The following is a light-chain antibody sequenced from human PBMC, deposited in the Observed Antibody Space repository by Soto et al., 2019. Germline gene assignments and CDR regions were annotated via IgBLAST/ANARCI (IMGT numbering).Light chain of an antibody. CDR3: CSYAGSSTSRVFYV. V-gene: IGLV2-23*02. CDR1: GSDVGSYNL. CDR2: EVS. Sequence: QSALTQPASVSGSPGQSITISCTGTGSDVGSYNLVSWYQQHPGKAPKLMIYEVSKRPSGVSNRFSGSKSGNTASLTISGLQAEDEADYYCCSYAGSSTSRVFYVFGTGTKVTVL. J-gene: IGLJ1*01.